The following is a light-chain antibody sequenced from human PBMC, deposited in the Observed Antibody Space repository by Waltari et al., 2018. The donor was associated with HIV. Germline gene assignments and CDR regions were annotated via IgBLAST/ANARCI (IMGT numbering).Light chain of an antibody. CDR2: LNSDGSH. Sequence: QLVLTQSPSASASLGASVKLTCTLSSGHSNYAIAWHQQQPEKGPRFLMKLNSDGSHSKGDAIPVRFSGSSSGAGRYLTISSRQSEDEATYYCQTWANGIQVFGGGTKLTVL. J-gene: IGLJ2*01. CDR3: QTWANGIQV. CDR1: SGHSNYA. V-gene: IGLV4-69*01.